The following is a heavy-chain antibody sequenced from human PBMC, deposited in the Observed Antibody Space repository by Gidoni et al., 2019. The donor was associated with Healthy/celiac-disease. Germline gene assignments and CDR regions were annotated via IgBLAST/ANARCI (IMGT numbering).Heavy chain of an antibody. CDR1: GFTFSSYW. CDR3: ARGADYGDLNLDY. CDR2: IKQDGSEK. Sequence: EVQLVESGGGLVQPGGSLRLSCAASGFTFSSYWMSWVRQAPGKGLEWVANIKQDGSEKYYVDSMKGRFTISRDNAKNSLYLQVNSLRAEETAVYYCARGADYGDLNLDYWGQGTLVTVSS. J-gene: IGHJ4*02. D-gene: IGHD4-17*01. V-gene: IGHV3-7*01.